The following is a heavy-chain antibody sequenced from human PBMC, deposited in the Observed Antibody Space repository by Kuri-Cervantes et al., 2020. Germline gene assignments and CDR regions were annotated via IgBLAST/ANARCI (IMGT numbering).Heavy chain of an antibody. Sequence: ASVKVSCKVSGYTLTEISMHWVRQAPGKGLEWMGGFDPENAETIYAQNFQGRVTMTEDTSTDTAYMELSSLRSEDTAVYYCATGPKKVAGYYYMDVWGKGTTVTVSS. V-gene: IGHV1-24*01. CDR3: ATGPKKVAGYYYMDV. J-gene: IGHJ6*03. CDR2: FDPENAET. CDR1: GYTLTEIS. D-gene: IGHD6-19*01.